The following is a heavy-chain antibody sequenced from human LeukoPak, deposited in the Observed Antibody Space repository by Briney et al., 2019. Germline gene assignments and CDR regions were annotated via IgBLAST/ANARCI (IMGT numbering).Heavy chain of an antibody. V-gene: IGHV5-51*01. Sequence: GESLKISCKGSGYSFSTYWIGWVRQMPGKGLECMGIIYPGDSETRYSPSFQGQVTISVDKSITTAYLQWSRLKASDTAIYYCARLYLPYTSAWYGSAFDIWGQGTMVTVSS. CDR3: ARLYLPYTSAWYGSAFDI. CDR2: IYPGDSET. J-gene: IGHJ3*02. CDR1: GYSFSTYW. D-gene: IGHD6-13*01.